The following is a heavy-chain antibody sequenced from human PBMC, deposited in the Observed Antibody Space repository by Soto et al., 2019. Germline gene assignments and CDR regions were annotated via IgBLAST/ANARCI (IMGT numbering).Heavy chain of an antibody. J-gene: IGHJ4*02. CDR3: VKDQTAGGLDC. V-gene: IGHV3-9*02. D-gene: IGHD2-21*02. Sequence: GGSLRLSCAASGFTSNEHAMHWIRQVPGKGLEWVSGIYWHGDRIDYADSVKGRFTISRDNAKNSLYLQMNSLRPEDTALYYCVKDQTAGGLDCWGQGTLVTVS. CDR2: IYWHGDRI. CDR1: GFTSNEHA.